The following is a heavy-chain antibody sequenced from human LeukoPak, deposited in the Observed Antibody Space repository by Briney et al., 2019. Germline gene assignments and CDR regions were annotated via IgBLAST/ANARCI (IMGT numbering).Heavy chain of an antibody. CDR1: GFTFSSYA. J-gene: IGHJ4*02. D-gene: IGHD1-26*01. CDR3: AKDSGSYYYFDY. Sequence: GGSLRLSCAASGFTFSSYAMSWVRRAPGKGLEWVSAISGSGGSTYYADSVKGRFTISRDNSKNTLYLQMNSLRAEDTAVYYCAKDSGSYYYFDYWGQGTLVIVSS. CDR2: ISGSGGST. V-gene: IGHV3-23*01.